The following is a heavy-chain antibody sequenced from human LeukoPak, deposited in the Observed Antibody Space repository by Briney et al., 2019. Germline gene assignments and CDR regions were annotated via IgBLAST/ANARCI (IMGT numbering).Heavy chain of an antibody. D-gene: IGHD2-2*01. CDR2: IIPIFGTA. CDR3: ARTPAVPAASEDWFHP. Sequence: ASVKVSCKASGGTFSSYAISWVRQAPGQGLEWMGGIIPIFGTANYAQKFQGRVTITPDESTSPAYMELSSLRSEDTAVYYCARTPAVPAASEDWFHPWGQAPLVTVSS. J-gene: IGHJ5*01. V-gene: IGHV1-69*13. CDR1: GGTFSSYA.